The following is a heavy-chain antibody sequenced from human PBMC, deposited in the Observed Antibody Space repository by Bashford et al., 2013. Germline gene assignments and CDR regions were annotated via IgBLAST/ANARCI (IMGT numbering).Heavy chain of an antibody. CDR3: AREGRAYYYGMDV. CDR1: GGSFSGYY. V-gene: IGHV4-34*01. Sequence: SETLSLTCAIYGGSFSGYYWSWIRQAPGKGLEWIGKINQSGSTNYNPSLKSRVTISVDTSKNQFSLKLSSVTAADTAVYYCAREGRAYYYGMDVWGQGTTVTVSS. J-gene: IGHJ6*02. CDR2: INQSGST.